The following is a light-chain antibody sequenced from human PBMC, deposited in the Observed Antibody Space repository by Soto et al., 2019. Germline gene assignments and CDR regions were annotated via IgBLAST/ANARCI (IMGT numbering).Light chain of an antibody. J-gene: IGLJ1*01. Sequence: SYELTQPHSVSVATAQTATISCGGDDVGGKSVQWYQQKPGQAPVLVLYDARDRPSGIPERFSGSNSGNTATLTISWVEAGDEADFYCQVWDTTTDQYIFGSGTKSPS. CDR1: DVGGKS. CDR3: QVWDTTTDQYI. CDR2: DAR. V-gene: IGLV3-21*01.